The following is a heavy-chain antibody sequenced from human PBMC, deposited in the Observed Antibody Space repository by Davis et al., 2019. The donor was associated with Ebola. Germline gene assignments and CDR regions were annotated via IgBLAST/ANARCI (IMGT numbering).Heavy chain of an antibody. J-gene: IGHJ4*02. CDR2: IDPSDSYT. V-gene: IGHV5-10-1*01. CDR1: GYSFTSYW. D-gene: IGHD3-16*02. CDR3: ALGLRLGELSFGLFDY. Sequence: GESLKISCKGSGYSFTSYWISWVRQMPGKGLEWMGRIDPSDSYTNYSPSFQGHVTISADKSISTAYLQWSSLKASDTAMYYCALGLRLGELSFGLFDYWGQGTLVTVSS.